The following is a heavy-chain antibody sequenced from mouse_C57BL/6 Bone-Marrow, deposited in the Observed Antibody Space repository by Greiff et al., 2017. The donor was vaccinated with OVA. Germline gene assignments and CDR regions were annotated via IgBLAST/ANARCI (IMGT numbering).Heavy chain of an antibody. CDR1: GYTFTSYW. CDR3: ARGDLLWLRRDWYFDV. V-gene: IGHV1-50*01. CDR2: IDPSDSYT. J-gene: IGHJ1*03. D-gene: IGHD2-2*01. Sequence: QVQLQQPGAELVKPGASVKLSCKASGYTFTSYWMQWVKQRPGQGLEWIGEIDPSDSYTNYNQKFKGKATLTVDTSSSTAYMQLSSLTSEDSAVYYCARGDLLWLRRDWYFDVWGTGTTVTVSS.